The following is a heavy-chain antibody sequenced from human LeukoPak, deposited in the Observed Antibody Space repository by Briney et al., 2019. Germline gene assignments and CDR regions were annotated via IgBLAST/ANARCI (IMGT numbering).Heavy chain of an antibody. CDR1: GFNFSDFW. D-gene: IGHD6-6*01. CDR2: IKEDGGEE. V-gene: IGHV3-7*03. CDR3: AKLGPLEYSSRGGAFDI. J-gene: IGHJ3*02. Sequence: PGGSLRLSCAASGFNFSDFWMTWVRQIPGKGLQWVANIKEDGGEEYHVDSVKGRFAISRDNSKNTLYLQMNSLRAEDTAVYYCAKLGPLEYSSRGGAFDIWGQGTMVTVSS.